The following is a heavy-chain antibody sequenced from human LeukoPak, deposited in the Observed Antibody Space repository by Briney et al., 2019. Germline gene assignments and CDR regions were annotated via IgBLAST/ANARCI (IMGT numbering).Heavy chain of an antibody. J-gene: IGHJ4*02. CDR1: GFTFSSYA. CDR3: AKGTTVTPGYFDY. Sequence: GGSLRLSCAASGFTFSSYAMSWVRQAPGKGLEWVSAISGSGGSTYYADFVKGRFTISRDNSKNTLYLQMNSLRAEDTAVYYCAKGTTVTPGYFDYWGQGTLVTVSS. V-gene: IGHV3-23*01. CDR2: ISGSGGST. D-gene: IGHD4-17*01.